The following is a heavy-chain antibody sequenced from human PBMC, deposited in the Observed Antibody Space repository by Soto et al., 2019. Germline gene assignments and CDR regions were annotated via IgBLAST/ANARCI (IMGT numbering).Heavy chain of an antibody. CDR3: ARDHGSWYIDY. CDR2: INPSGGST. V-gene: IGHV1-46*01. Sequence: ASVKVSCKASGYTFTSYYMHWVRQAPGQGLEWMGIINPSGGSTSYAQKFQGRVTMTRDTSASTVYMELSSLRSEDTAVYYCARDHGSWYIDYWGQGTLVTVSS. D-gene: IGHD6-13*01. CDR1: GYTFTSYY. J-gene: IGHJ4*02.